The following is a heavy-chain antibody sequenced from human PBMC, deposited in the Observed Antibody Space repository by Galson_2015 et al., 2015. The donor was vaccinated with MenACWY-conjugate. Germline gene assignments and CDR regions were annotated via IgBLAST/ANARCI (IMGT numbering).Heavy chain of an antibody. CDR3: ARRTADSFWYFDL. Sequence: SLRLSCAGSGFTFSTYSMNWVRQAPGKGLEWVSYISTGSSTIYYADSVKGRFTISRDNAKNSLYLQMNSLRAEDTAVYYCARRTADSFWYFDLWGRGTLVTVSS. D-gene: IGHD5-18*01. V-gene: IGHV3-48*04. J-gene: IGHJ2*01. CDR1: GFTFSTYS. CDR2: ISTGSSTI.